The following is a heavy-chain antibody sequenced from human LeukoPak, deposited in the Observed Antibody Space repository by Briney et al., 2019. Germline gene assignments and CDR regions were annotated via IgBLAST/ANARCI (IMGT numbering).Heavy chain of an antibody. Sequence: GGSLRLSCAASGFTFSTYSMNWVRQAPGKGLEWVSSISSSSSYMYYADSVKGRFTISRDNAKNSLYLQMDSLRAEDTAVYYCASFPRTYYFDYWGQGTLVTVSS. CDR2: ISSSSSYM. J-gene: IGHJ4*02. CDR1: GFTFSTYS. CDR3: ASFPRTYYFDY. V-gene: IGHV3-21*01. D-gene: IGHD3-16*01.